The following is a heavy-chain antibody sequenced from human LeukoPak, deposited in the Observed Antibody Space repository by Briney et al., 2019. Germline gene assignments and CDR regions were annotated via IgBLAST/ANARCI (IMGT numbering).Heavy chain of an antibody. V-gene: IGHV3-7*01. CDR1: GFTVSTNY. D-gene: IGHD1-7*01. Sequence: PGGSLRLSCAASGFTVSTNYMSWVRQAPGEGLEWVANIKQDGSEEYYVDSVQGRFTISRDNAKNSLFLQMNSLTADDAAVYYCASGKNGWNLGFDYWGQGTLVTVSS. CDR3: ASGKNGWNLGFDY. CDR2: IKQDGSEE. J-gene: IGHJ4*02.